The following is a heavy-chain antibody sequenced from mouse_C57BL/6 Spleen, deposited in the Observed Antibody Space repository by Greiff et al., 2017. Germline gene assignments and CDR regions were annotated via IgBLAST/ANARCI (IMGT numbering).Heavy chain of an antibody. CDR1: GYTFTSYW. CDR3: AYRNYLGMDC. D-gene: IGHD2-10*02. Sequence: VQLQQPGAELVRPGSSVKLSCKASGYTFTSYWMDWVKQRPGQGLEWIGNIYPSDSETHYNQKFKDKATLTVDKSSSTAYMQLSSLTSEDSAVYYCAYRNYLGMDCWGQGASVTVSS. V-gene: IGHV1-61*01. J-gene: IGHJ4*01. CDR2: IYPSDSET.